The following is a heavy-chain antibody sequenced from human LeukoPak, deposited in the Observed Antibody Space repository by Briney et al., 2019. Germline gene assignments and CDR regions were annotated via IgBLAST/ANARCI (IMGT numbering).Heavy chain of an antibody. D-gene: IGHD2-15*01. CDR3: ASGRSTSFDP. Sequence: PSETLSLTCSVSGYSISSGYYWAWIRQPPGKGLEWIGSIHHSGTTYYNPSLKSRFTISVDTSKNQFSLNLSSVTAADTAVYSCASGRSTSFDPWGQGTLVTVSS. J-gene: IGHJ5*02. V-gene: IGHV4-38-2*02. CDR2: IHHSGTT. CDR1: GYSISSGYY.